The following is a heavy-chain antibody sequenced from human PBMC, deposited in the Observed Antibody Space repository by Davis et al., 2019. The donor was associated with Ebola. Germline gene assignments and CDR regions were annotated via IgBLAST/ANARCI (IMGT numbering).Heavy chain of an antibody. CDR1: GFTVSSYY. J-gene: IGHJ4*02. D-gene: IGHD3-22*01. CDR3: AGDGPGSGYDY. V-gene: IGHV3-66*01. Sequence: GESLKISCAASGFTVSSYYMSWVRQAPGKGLEWVSAIYSGGSTYYADSVKGRFTISRDNSKNTLYLQMNSLRAEDTAVYYCAGDGPGSGYDYWGQGTLVTVSS. CDR2: IYSGGST.